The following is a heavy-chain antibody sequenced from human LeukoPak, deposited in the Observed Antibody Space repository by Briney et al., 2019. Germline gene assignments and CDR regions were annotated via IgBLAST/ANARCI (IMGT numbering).Heavy chain of an antibody. CDR1: GGTFSSYA. V-gene: IGHV1-69*13. D-gene: IGHD2-15*01. Sequence: GASVNVSCKASGGTFSSYAISWVRQAPGQGLEWMGGIIPIFGTANYAQKFQGRVTITADESTSTAYMELSSLRSEDTAVYYCARTYCSGGSCYSGLLYYFDYWGQGTLVTVSS. CDR3: ARTYCSGGSCYSGLLYYFDY. J-gene: IGHJ4*02. CDR2: IIPIFGTA.